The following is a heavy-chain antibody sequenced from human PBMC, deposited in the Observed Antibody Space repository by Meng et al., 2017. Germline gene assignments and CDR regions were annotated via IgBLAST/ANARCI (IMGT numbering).Heavy chain of an antibody. D-gene: IGHD5-24*01. CDR2: ITTSGSTI. CDR1: GFTFSSYE. J-gene: IGHJ4*02. V-gene: IGHV3-48*03. Sequence: GESLKISCSASGFTFSSYEMNWVRQAPGKGLEWVSYITTSGSTIYYADSVKGRVTISRDNAKNSLYLQMNSLRAEDAAVYYCVRGGRGGYNYFSYWGQGTLVTVSS. CDR3: VRGGRGGYNYFSY.